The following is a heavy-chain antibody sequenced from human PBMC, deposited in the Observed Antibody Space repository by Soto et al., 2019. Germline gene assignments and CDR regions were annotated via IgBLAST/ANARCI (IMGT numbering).Heavy chain of an antibody. Sequence: QVQLVESGGGVVQPGRSLRLSCAASGFTFSSYAMHWVRQAPGKGLEWVAVISYDGSNKYYADSVKGRFTISRDNSKNTLYRQMNSLRAEDTAVYYCAREIAARGEMFDYWGQGTLVTVSS. CDR3: AREIAARGEMFDY. D-gene: IGHD6-6*01. CDR2: ISYDGSNK. J-gene: IGHJ4*02. V-gene: IGHV3-30-3*01. CDR1: GFTFSSYA.